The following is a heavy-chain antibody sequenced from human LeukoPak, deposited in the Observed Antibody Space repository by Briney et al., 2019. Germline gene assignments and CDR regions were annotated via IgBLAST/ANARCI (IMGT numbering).Heavy chain of an antibody. CDR2: IKQDGVDK. D-gene: IGHD3-16*01. CDR1: GFTFSNYW. CDR3: ARSSGGPDY. V-gene: IGHV3-7*02. Sequence: GGPLRLSCAASGFTFSNYWMSWVRQAPGKGLEWVANIKQDGVDKYYVDSVKGRFTISRDNAKNSLYLQMNRLRVEDTAVYYCARSSGGPDYWGQGTLVTVSS. J-gene: IGHJ4*02.